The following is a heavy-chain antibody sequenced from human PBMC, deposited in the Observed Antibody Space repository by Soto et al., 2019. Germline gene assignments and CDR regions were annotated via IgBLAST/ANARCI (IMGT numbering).Heavy chain of an antibody. V-gene: IGHV3-23*01. D-gene: IGHD3-3*01. CDR1: GFTFSSYA. CDR2: ISGSGGST. CDR3: AKKVYDFWSGYPPHNWFDP. Sequence: PGGSLRLSCAASGFTFSSYAMSWVRQAPGKGLEWVSAISGSGGSTYYADSVKGRFTISRDNSKNTLYLQMNGLRAEDTAVYYCAKKVYDFWSGYPPHNWFDPWGQGTLVTVSS. J-gene: IGHJ5*02.